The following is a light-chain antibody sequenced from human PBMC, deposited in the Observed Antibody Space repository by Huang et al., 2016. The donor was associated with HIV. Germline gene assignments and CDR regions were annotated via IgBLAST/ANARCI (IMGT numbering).Light chain of an antibody. J-gene: IGKJ2*01. CDR2: DAS. V-gene: IGKV1-33*01. CDR3: QQYDNLPPFT. CDR1: QDISNY. Sequence: DIQMTQSPSSLSASVGDRVAITCQASQDISNYLNWYQQKPGKAPKLLIYDASNLATGVPSRFSGSGSGKNFTFTISSLQPEDIATYYCQQYDNLPPFTFGQGTKLVIK.